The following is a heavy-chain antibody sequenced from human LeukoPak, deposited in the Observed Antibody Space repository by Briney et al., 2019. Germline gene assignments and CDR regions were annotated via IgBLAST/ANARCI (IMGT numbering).Heavy chain of an antibody. CDR2: INHDGSET. V-gene: IGHV3-7*01. CDR3: AREGIYGSSSPPGY. CDR1: GFTCRKYW. Sequence: GGSLRLSCAASGFTCRKYWMSWVRQAPGKGLEWVANINHDGSETYYVDSVEGRFTISRDNAKNSLFLQMISLRAEDTAVYYCAREGIYGSSSPPGYWGQGTLVTVSS. D-gene: IGHD6-6*01. J-gene: IGHJ4*02.